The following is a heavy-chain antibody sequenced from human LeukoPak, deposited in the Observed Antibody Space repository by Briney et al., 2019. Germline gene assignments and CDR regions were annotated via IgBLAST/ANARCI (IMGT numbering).Heavy chain of an antibody. V-gene: IGHV3-74*01. CDR1: GFTFSSYW. J-gene: IGHJ4*02. CDR3: ARGRPHGNDY. D-gene: IGHD4-23*01. CDR2: IASDGSST. Sequence: AGGSLRLSCAASGFTFSSYWMNWVRHAPGKGLVWVSRIASDGSSTTYADSVKGRFSISRDNAKNTLYLQMNSLRVEDTAVYYYARGRPHGNDYWGQGTLVTVSS.